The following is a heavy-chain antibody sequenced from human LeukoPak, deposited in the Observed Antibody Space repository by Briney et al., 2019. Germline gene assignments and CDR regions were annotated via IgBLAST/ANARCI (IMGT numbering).Heavy chain of an antibody. J-gene: IGHJ4*02. CDR1: GYSFTNYW. CDR2: IYPGDSDT. CDR3: ARRGDAAMGHFDY. V-gene: IGHV5-51*01. Sequence: GESLKISCKGSGYSFTNYWIGWVRQMPGIGLEWMGIIYPGDSDTRYSPSFQGQVTISADKSISTAYLQWSSLKASDTAMYYCARRGDAAMGHFDYWGQGPLVTVSS. D-gene: IGHD5-18*01.